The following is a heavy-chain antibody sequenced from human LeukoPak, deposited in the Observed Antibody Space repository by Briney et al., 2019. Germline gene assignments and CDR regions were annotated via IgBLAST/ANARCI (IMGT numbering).Heavy chain of an antibody. V-gene: IGHV4-39*02. CDR2: IYYSGST. D-gene: IGHD3-22*01. CDR3: ARDLVPGITMIVVVQSGFDI. Sequence: SETLSLTCTVSGGSISSSSYYWGWIRQPPGKGLEWIGSIYYSGSTYYNPSLKSRVTISVDTSKNQFSLKLSSVTAADTAVYYCARDLVPGITMIVVVQSGFDIWGQGTMVTVSS. J-gene: IGHJ3*02. CDR1: GGSISSSSYY.